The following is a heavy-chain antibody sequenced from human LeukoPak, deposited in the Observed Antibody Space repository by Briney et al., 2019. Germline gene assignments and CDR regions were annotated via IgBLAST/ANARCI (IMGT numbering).Heavy chain of an antibody. J-gene: IGHJ4*02. Sequence: PGRSLRLSCAASGFTFDDYVMHWVRQAPGKGLEWVSGISWNSGSIGYADSVKGRFTISRDNAKNSLYLQMNSLRAEDTALYYCAKAGYCCSTSCAFDYWGQGTLVTVSS. CDR3: AKAGYCCSTSCAFDY. CDR1: GFTFDDYV. D-gene: IGHD2-2*01. V-gene: IGHV3-9*01. CDR2: ISWNSGSI.